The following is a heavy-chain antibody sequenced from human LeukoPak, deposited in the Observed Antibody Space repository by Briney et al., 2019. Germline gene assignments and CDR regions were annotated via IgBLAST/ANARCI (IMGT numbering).Heavy chain of an antibody. CDR1: GGSISSYY. CDR2: IYYSGST. J-gene: IGHJ3*02. D-gene: IGHD3-9*01. CDR3: ARGSLPYYDILTGRDAFDI. V-gene: IGHV4-59*01. Sequence: SETLSLTCTVSGGSISSYYWSWIRQPPGKGLEWIRYIYYSGSTNYNPPLKSRVTISVDTSKNQFSLKLSSVTAADTAVYYCARGSLPYYDILTGRDAFDIWGQGTMVTVSS.